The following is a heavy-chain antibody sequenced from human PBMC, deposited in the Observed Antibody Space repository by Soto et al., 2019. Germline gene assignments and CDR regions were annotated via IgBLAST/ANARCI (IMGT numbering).Heavy chain of an antibody. CDR1: GFTFSSYA. V-gene: IGHV3-23*01. J-gene: IGHJ4*02. CDR3: ANRGPYCSSTSCQDDY. CDR2: ISGSGGST. Sequence: GGSLRLSCAASGFTFSSYAMSWVRQAPGKGLEWVSAISGSGGSTYYADSVKGRFTISRDNSKNTLYLQMNSLRAEDTAVYYCANRGPYCSSTSCQDDYWGQGTLVTVSS. D-gene: IGHD2-2*01.